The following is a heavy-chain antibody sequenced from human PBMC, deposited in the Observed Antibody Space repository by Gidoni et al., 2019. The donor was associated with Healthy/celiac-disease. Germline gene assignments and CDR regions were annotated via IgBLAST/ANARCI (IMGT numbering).Heavy chain of an antibody. CDR1: GFSLSTSGMC. J-gene: IGHJ2*01. V-gene: IGHV2-70*15. CDR3: ARMGIIAAAGNWYFDL. D-gene: IGHD6-13*01. Sequence: QVTLRESGPALVKPTQTLTLTCTFSGFSLSTSGMCVSWIRQPPGKALEWLARIDWDDDKYYSTSLKTRLTISKDTSKNQVVLTMTNMDPVDTATYYCARMGIIAAAGNWYFDLWGRGTLVTVSS. CDR2: IDWDDDK.